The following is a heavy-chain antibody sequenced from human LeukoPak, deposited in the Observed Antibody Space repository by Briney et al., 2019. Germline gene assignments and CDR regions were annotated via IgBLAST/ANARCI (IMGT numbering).Heavy chain of an antibody. D-gene: IGHD3-3*01. V-gene: IGHV3-7*01. CDR2: TKPDGSAE. J-gene: IGHJ6*03. CDR1: GFTFRNYW. CDR3: ARDQPDYDFWSGSYYYYYMDV. Sequence: GGSLRLSCAASGFTFRNYWMGWVRQAPGKGLEWVANTKPDGSAEYYADSVKGRFTISRDNAKNSLYLQMNSLRAEDTAVYYCARDQPDYDFWSGSYYYYYMDVWGKGTTVTVSS.